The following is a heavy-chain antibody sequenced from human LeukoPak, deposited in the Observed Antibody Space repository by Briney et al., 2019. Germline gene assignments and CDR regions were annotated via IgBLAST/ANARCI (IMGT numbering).Heavy chain of an antibody. CDR2: IYSGGST. CDR1: GFTVSSNY. D-gene: IGHD1-26*01. CDR3: AKRPPNIVGATTSDY. Sequence: SGGSLRLSCAASGFTVSSNYMSWVRQAPGKGLEWVSVIYSGGSTYYADSVKGRFTISRDNSKNTLYLQMNSLRAEDTAVYYCAKRPPNIVGATTSDYWGQGTLVTVSS. J-gene: IGHJ4*02. V-gene: IGHV3-53*01.